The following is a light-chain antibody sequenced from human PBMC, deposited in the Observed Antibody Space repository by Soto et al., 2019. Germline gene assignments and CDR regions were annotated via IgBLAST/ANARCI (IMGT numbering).Light chain of an antibody. Sequence: QSVLTQPPSASGTPGQRVTISCSGSSSNIGSNTVNWYQQLPGTAPKLLIYSNNQRPSGFPDRFSGSKSGTSASLAISGLQSEDEADYYGAAWDDSLNGVVFGGGTKLTVL. CDR2: SNN. J-gene: IGLJ2*01. CDR1: SSNIGSNT. CDR3: AAWDDSLNGVV. V-gene: IGLV1-44*01.